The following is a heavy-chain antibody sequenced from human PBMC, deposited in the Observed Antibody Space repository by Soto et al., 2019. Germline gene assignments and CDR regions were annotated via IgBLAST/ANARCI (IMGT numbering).Heavy chain of an antibody. J-gene: IGHJ4*02. CDR1: GVSVSSGSYF. Sequence: SETLSLTCTVSGVSVSSGSYFWSWIRQPPGKGLECIGYISYNGRTNYNPSLKSRVAISLDTAKSQFSLKLSSVTAADTAVYYCARCIVGPDSIDYWGQGSLVTVSS. CDR2: ISYNGRT. CDR3: ARCIVGPDSIDY. V-gene: IGHV4-61*01. D-gene: IGHD1-26*01.